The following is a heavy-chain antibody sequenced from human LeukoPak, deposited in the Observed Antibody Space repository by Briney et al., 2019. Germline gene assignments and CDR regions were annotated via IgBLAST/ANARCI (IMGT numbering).Heavy chain of an antibody. J-gene: IGHJ6*03. D-gene: IGHD4-11*01. CDR3: ARGWHDYSNYYMDV. CDR2: ISAYNGNT. CDR1: GYTFTSYG. Sequence: ASVKVSCKASGYTFTSYGISWVRQAPGQGLGWMGWISAYNGNTNYAQKLQGRVTMTTDTSTSTAYMELRSLRSDDTAVYYCARGWHDYSNYYMDVWGKGTTVTVSS. V-gene: IGHV1-18*01.